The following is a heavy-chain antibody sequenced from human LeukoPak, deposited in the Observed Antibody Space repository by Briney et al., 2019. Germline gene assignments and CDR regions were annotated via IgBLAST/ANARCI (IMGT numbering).Heavy chain of an antibody. J-gene: IGHJ5*02. Sequence: KPSETLSLTCTVSGGSISSYYWSWIRQPPGKGLEWIGYIYYSGSTNYNPSLKSRVTISVDTSKNQFSLKLSSVTAAGTAVYYCARATDYYDSSGYTQHPDNWFDPWGQGTLVTVSS. V-gene: IGHV4-59*01. D-gene: IGHD3-22*01. CDR3: ARATDYYDSSGYTQHPDNWFDP. CDR2: IYYSGST. CDR1: GGSISSYY.